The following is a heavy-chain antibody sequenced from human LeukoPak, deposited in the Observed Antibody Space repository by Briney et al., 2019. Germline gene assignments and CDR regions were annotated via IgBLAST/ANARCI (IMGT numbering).Heavy chain of an antibody. D-gene: IGHD3-3*01. J-gene: IGHJ4*02. CDR1: GFTFSGYA. Sequence: GGSLRLSCAASGFTFSGYAMDWVRQAPGKGLEWISSISRGAGTTYYAASVKGRFAISGDHSKNTVHLQMTSLRAEDTAVYYCAREAGWSEGGGEHRDFDYWGQGTLVTVSS. V-gene: IGHV3-23*01. CDR2: ISRGAGTT. CDR3: AREAGWSEGGGEHRDFDY.